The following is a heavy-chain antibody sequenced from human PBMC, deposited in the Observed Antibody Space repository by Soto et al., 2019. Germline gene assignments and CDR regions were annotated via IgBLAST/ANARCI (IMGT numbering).Heavy chain of an antibody. V-gene: IGHV3-15*01. Sequence: EVQLVESGGGLVKPGGSLRLSCAASGFTFSNAWMSWVRQAPGKGLEWVGRIKSKTDGGTTDYAAPVKGRFTISRDDSKNTLYLQMNSLKTEDTAVYYCTTFFFGEDGWLDVGYWGQGTLVTVSS. J-gene: IGHJ4*02. D-gene: IGHD3-10*01. CDR1: GFTFSNAW. CDR2: IKSKTDGGTT. CDR3: TTFFFGEDGWLDVGY.